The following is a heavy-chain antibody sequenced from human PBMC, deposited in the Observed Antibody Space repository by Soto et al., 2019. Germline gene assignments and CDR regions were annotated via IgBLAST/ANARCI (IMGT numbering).Heavy chain of an antibody. V-gene: IGHV4-39*01. CDR2: IYYSGST. CDR3: ARLTGHSGSYLYY. J-gene: IGHJ4*02. D-gene: IGHD1-26*01. Sequence: QLQLQESGPGLVKPSETLSLTCTVSGGSISSSSYYWGWIRQPPGKGLEWIGSIYYSGSTYYNPSLKSRVTISVDTSKNQFSLKLSSVTAADTPVYYCARLTGHSGSYLYYWGQGTLVTVSS. CDR1: GGSISSSSYY.